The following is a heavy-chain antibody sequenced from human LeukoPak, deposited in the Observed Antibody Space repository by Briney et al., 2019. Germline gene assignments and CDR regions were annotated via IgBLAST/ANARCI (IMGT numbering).Heavy chain of an antibody. CDR2: IIPILGIA. V-gene: IGHV1-69*04. CDR3: ARDCSSTSCYPDY. CDR1: GGTFSSYA. Sequence: SVKVSCKASGGTFSSYAISWVRQAPGQGLEWMGRIIPILGIANYAQKFQGRVTITADKSASTAYMELSSLRSEDTAVYYCARDCSSTSCYPDYWGQGTLVTVSS. J-gene: IGHJ4*02. D-gene: IGHD2-2*01.